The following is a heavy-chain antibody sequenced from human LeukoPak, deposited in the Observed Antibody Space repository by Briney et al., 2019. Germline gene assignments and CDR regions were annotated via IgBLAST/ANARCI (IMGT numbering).Heavy chain of an antibody. V-gene: IGHV1-18*01. CDR1: GGTFSSYA. CDR3: ARGIAAPYYYYYYGMDV. Sequence: ASVKVSCKASGGTFSSYAISWVRQAPGQGLEWMGWISAYNGNTNYAQKLQGRVTMTTDTSTSTAYMELRSLRSDDTAVYYCARGIAAPYYYYYYGMDVWGQGTTVTVSS. D-gene: IGHD6-6*01. J-gene: IGHJ6*02. CDR2: ISAYNGNT.